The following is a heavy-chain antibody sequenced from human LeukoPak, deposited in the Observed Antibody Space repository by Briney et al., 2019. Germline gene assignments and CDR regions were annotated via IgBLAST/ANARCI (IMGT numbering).Heavy chain of an antibody. CDR1: GGSFSGYY. J-gene: IGHJ4*02. V-gene: IGHV4-34*01. CDR2: INHSGST. Sequence: PSETLSLTCAVYGGSFSGYYWSWIRQPPGKGLEWIGEINHSGSTNYNPSLKSRVTISVDTSKNQFSLKLSSVTAADTAVYYCARHLGYYDFWSGYFDYWGQGTLVTVSS. D-gene: IGHD3-3*01. CDR3: ARHLGYYDFWSGYFDY.